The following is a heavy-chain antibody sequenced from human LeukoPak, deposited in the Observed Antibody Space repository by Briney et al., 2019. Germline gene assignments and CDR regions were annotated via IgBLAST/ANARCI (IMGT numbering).Heavy chain of an antibody. CDR2: LSMRGTT. CDR1: GASIRSSF. Sequence: SDTLSLTCTVSGASIRSSFWNWIRQPRGRGLEWFGYLSMRGTTNYNPSLKSRVTISADTSENQFSLKVSSVTAADTAVYYCTRNRGYYVSDYWGQGILVTVSS. D-gene: IGHD1-26*01. J-gene: IGHJ4*02. V-gene: IGHV4-59*01. CDR3: TRNRGYYVSDY.